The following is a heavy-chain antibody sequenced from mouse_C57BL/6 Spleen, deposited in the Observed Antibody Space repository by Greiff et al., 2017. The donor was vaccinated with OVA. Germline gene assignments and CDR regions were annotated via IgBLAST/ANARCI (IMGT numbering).Heavy chain of an antibody. V-gene: IGHV1-18*01. D-gene: IGHD2-4*01. J-gene: IGHJ3*01. Sequence: EVQLQQSGPELVKPGASVTIPCKASGYTFTDYNMDWVKQSHGKSLEWIGDINPNNGGTIYNQTFKGKATLTVDKSSSTAYMELRSLTSEDTAVYYCARWDYDYDDGFAYWGQGTLVTVSA. CDR3: ARWDYDYDDGFAY. CDR2: INPNNGGT. CDR1: GYTFTDYN.